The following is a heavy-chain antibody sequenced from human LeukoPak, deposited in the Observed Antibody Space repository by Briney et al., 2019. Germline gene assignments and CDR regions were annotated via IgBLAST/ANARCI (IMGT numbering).Heavy chain of an antibody. CDR2: ISYDGSNK. V-gene: IGHV3-30*18. CDR1: GFTFSNYV. D-gene: IGHD6-13*01. Sequence: TGGSLRLSCAASGFTFSNYVMSWVRQAPGKGLEWVAVISYDGSNKYYADSVKGRFTISRDNSKNTLYLQMNSLRAEDTAVYYCAKDSSGYSSSFDYWGQGTLVTVSS. CDR3: AKDSSGYSSSFDY. J-gene: IGHJ4*02.